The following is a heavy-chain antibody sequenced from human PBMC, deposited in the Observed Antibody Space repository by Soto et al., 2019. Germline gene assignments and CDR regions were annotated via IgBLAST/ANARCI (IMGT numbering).Heavy chain of an antibody. J-gene: IGHJ4*02. V-gene: IGHV4-31*01. Sequence: QVQLQESGPGLVKPSQTLSLTCTVSGGSISSGGYYWSWIRQHPGKGLEWIGYIYYSGSTYYNPSLKSQVTISVDTSRNQFSLKLSSVTAADTAVYYCAGGSVGGSGSYSGWIDYWGQGTLVTVSS. CDR1: GGSISSGGYY. CDR3: AGGSVGGSGSYSGWIDY. CDR2: IYYSGST. D-gene: IGHD3-10*01.